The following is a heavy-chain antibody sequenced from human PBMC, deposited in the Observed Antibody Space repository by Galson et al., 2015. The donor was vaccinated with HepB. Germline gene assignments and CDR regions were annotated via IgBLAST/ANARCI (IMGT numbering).Heavy chain of an antibody. J-gene: IGHJ6*02. D-gene: IGHD5-24*01. Sequence: SGAEVKKPGESLRISCKGSGYSFTNYWISWVRQMPGKGLEWMGGVDPSDSYSGYSPSFQGHVSISVDKSISTAYLQWSSLKASDTAIYYCARLRGHDAYIGVYGMDVWGLGTTVTVSS. CDR1: GYSFTNYW. V-gene: IGHV5-10-1*01. CDR2: VDPSDSYS. CDR3: ARLRGHDAYIGVYGMDV.